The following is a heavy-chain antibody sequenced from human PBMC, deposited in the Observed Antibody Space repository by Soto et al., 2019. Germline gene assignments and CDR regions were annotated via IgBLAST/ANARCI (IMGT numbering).Heavy chain of an antibody. CDR3: ARDRVMRGNAYYYGMDG. V-gene: IGHV1-69*12. CDR2: IVPMFAAP. Sequence: QVLLVQSGAEVKKPGSSVRVSCKTSGGTFSSFAISWVRLAPGQGREWMGVIVPMFAAPTYAQKFQGRVSITADESTRTAYMELSRLRSDDTAVYYCARDRVMRGNAYYYGMDGWGQGTTVTVSS. D-gene: IGHD2-21*01. J-gene: IGHJ6*02. CDR1: GGTFSSFA.